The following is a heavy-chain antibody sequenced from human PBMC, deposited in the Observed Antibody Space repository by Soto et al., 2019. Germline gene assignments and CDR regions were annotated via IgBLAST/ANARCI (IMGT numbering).Heavy chain of an antibody. CDR1: NGSISSRYY. D-gene: IGHD3-10*01. CDR2: IYYVGST. Sequence: LQLQESGPGLVKPSETLSLTCTVSNGSISSRYYWGWLRQTPGKGLEWIASIYYVGSTYYSPSLGSRGPITVEQVKQQVFLRLNPVTAPGTAGYYWSGTAVATHWYFDLWGRGTLVT. CDR3: SGTAVATHWYFDL. V-gene: IGHV4-39*01. J-gene: IGHJ2*01.